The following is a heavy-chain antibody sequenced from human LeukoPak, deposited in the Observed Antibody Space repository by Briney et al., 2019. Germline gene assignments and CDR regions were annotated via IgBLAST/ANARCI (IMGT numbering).Heavy chain of an antibody. D-gene: IGHD2-8*01. CDR2: ISYDGSNK. CDR1: GFTFRSYA. V-gene: IGHV3-30*04. Sequence: GGSLRLSCAASGFTFRSYAMHWVRQAPGKGLEWVAVISYDGSNKYYIDSVKGRFTISRDNSKNTLYLQMNSLRAEDTAVYYCAKDPDCTSGICYTFFDYWGQGTLVTVSS. CDR3: AKDPDCTSGICYTFFDY. J-gene: IGHJ4*02.